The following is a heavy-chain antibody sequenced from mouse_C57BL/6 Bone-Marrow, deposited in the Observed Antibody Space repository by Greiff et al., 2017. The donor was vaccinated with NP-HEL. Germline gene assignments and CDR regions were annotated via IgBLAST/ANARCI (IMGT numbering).Heavy chain of an antibody. V-gene: IGHV1-69*01. J-gene: IGHJ1*03. CDR1: GYTFTSYW. CDR3: ASPSRWLLPWYFDV. D-gene: IGHD2-3*01. Sequence: QVQLQQPGAELVMPGASVKLSCKASGYTFTSYWMHWVKQRPGQGLEWIGEIDPSDSYTNYNQKFKGKSTLTVDKSSSTAYMQLSSLTSEDSAVYYCASPSRWLLPWYFDVWGTGTTVTVSS. CDR2: IDPSDSYT.